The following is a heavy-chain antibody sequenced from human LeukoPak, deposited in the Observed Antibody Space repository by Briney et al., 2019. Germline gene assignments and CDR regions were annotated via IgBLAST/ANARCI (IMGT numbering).Heavy chain of an antibody. D-gene: IGHD1-26*01. CDR2: IVVGSGNT. Sequence: SVKVSCKASGFTFTSSAMQWVRQARGQRLEWIGWIVVGSGNTNYAQKFQERVTITRDMSTSTAYMELSSLRSEDMAVYYCARDRGGSYYYYMDVWGKGTTVTVSS. CDR3: ARDRGGSYYYYMDV. J-gene: IGHJ6*03. V-gene: IGHV1-58*02. CDR1: GFTFTSSA.